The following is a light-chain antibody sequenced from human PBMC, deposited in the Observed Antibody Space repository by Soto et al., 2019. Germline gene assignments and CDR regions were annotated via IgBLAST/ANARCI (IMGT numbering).Light chain of an antibody. CDR3: QQYNNWPRT. Sequence: EIVLTQSPATLSLSPGERATLSCRASQSVSSYLAWYQQKPGQAPRLLIYDASNRATGIPARFSGSGSGTEFTLTISSLQSEDFAVYYCQQYNNWPRTFXQGTKLDIK. J-gene: IGKJ1*01. CDR1: QSVSSY. CDR2: DAS. V-gene: IGKV3-11*01.